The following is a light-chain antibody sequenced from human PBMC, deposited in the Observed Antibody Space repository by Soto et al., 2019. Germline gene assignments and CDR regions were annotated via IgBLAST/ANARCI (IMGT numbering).Light chain of an antibody. CDR1: HDITNY. V-gene: IGKV1-33*01. CDR3: QQFHNLPYT. Sequence: DLQLTQSPSSLSASVGDRVIITCQSSHDITNYLNWYQHKPGKAPRILIFDTSTLETGVPSRFSGSGSGTDFTLTISSLQPEDVATYYCQQFHNLPYTFGQGTKLHIK. CDR2: DTS. J-gene: IGKJ2*01.